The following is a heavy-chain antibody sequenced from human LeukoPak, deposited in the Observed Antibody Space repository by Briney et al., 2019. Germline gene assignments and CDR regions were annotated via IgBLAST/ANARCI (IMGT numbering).Heavy chain of an antibody. CDR3: ARGRYRFDP. D-gene: IGHD5-18*01. CDR2: ISYDGSNK. V-gene: IGHV3-30*04. Sequence: GGSLRLSCAASEFTFSSYAMHWVRQAPGKGLEWVAFISYDGSNKYYADSVKGRFTISRDNSKNTLYLQMNSLRAEDTAVYYCARGRYRFDPWGQGTLVTVSS. CDR1: EFTFSSYA. J-gene: IGHJ5*02.